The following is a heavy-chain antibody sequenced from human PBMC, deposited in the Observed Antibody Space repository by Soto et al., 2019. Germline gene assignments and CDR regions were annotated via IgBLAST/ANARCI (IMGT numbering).Heavy chain of an antibody. D-gene: IGHD5-18*01. Sequence: SQTLSLTCAISGDSVSSNSAAWNWIRQSPSRGLEWLGRTYYRSKWYNDYAASVKSRITINPDTSKNQFSLQLNSVTPEDTAVYYCARSLSQRAYSALVKVSWDFDYRGQGTLVTV. CDR2: TYYRSKWYN. CDR3: ARSLSQRAYSALVKVSWDFDY. J-gene: IGHJ4*02. V-gene: IGHV6-1*01. CDR1: GDSVSSNSAA.